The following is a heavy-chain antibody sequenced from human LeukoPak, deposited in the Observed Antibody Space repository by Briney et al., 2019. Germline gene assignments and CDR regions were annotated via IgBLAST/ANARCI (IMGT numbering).Heavy chain of an antibody. V-gene: IGHV3-7*01. Sequence: GGSETPSCAASGFTFSNYWMNWVRQAPGKGLEWVANIGEDGSEKNYVDSVKGRFTISRDNAKNSLYLQMNSLRAEDTAVYYCTRDRPACTCTACYSSFDYWREKTLVTVSS. J-gene: IGHJ4*02. CDR2: IGEDGSEK. CDR1: GFTFSNYW. CDR3: TRDRPACTCTACYSSFDY. D-gene: IGHD2-2*01.